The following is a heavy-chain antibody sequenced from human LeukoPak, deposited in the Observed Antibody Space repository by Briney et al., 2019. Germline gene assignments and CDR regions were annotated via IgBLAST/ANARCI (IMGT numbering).Heavy chain of an antibody. D-gene: IGHD6-13*01. CDR1: GFTFSSYA. J-gene: IGHJ4*02. Sequence: GGSLRLSCAASGFTFSSYAMSWVRQAPGKGLEWVSTIIGSGGDTYYADSVKGRFTISRDTSKNMLYPQMNSLRAEDTAVYYCAKAWAAAGTFASWGQGTLVTVSS. V-gene: IGHV3-23*01. CDR3: AKAWAAAGTFAS. CDR2: IIGSGGDT.